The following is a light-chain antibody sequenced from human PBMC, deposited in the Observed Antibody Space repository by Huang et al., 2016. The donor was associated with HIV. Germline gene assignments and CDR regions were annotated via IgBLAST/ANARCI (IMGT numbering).Light chain of an antibody. V-gene: IGKV1-39*01. CDR2: KAS. CDR1: QSIGNK. Sequence: DIQMTQSPSSLSASVGDTVTITCRASQSIGNKVHVYQQKPGKAPTLLIYKASNLQSGVPSRFSGSGSGTDFTLTIRGLQPEDFAVYYCQQSYSSWWTFGQGTKVEI. J-gene: IGKJ1*01. CDR3: QQSYSSWWT.